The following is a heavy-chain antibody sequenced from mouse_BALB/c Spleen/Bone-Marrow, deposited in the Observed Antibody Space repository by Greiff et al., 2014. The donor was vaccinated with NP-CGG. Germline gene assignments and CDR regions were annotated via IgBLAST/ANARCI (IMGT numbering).Heavy chain of an antibody. CDR3: ARHGGSRGYYFDY. Sequence: EVKLVESGGGLVQPGGSLKLSCAASGFTFSSYTMSWVRQTPEKRLEWAAYISNGGGSTYYPDTVKGRFTISRDNAKNTLYLQMSSLKSEDTAMYYCARHGGSRGYYFDYWGQGTTLTVSS. J-gene: IGHJ2*01. V-gene: IGHV5-12-2*01. D-gene: IGHD1-1*01. CDR1: GFTFSSYT. CDR2: ISNGGGST.